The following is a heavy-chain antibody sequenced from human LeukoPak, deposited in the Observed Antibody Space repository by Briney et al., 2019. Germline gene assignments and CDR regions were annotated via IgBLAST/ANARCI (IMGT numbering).Heavy chain of an antibody. Sequence: SETLSLTCNVSGGSISSYYWSWIRQPPGKGLEWIGYIYTSGSTNYNPALKSRVIISVDTSKNQFSLKLRSVTAADTAVYYCARQAGGWLGNWGQGTLVSVSS. CDR1: GGSISSYY. CDR3: ARQAGGWLGN. V-gene: IGHV4-4*09. CDR2: IYTSGST. J-gene: IGHJ4*02. D-gene: IGHD6-19*01.